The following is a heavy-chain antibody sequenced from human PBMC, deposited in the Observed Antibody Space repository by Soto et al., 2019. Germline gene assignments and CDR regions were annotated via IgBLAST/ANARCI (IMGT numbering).Heavy chain of an antibody. CDR3: TREVFSARHTTQVIDLAPL. J-gene: IGHJ4*02. CDR2: IIPIFPTT. V-gene: IGHV1-69*01. D-gene: IGHD6-6*01. CDR1: GGTFSSYA. Sequence: QVQLVQSGAEVKKPGSSVKVSCKASGGTFSSYAISWVRQAPGQGLEWMGGIIPIFPTTNYAQRFQGRVTISADESTGTAYMELSSLTSEDTAVYYCTREVFSARHTTQVIDLAPLWGQGTLVTVSS.